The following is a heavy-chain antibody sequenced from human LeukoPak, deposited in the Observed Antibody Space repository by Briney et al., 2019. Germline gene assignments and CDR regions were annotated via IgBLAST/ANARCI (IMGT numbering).Heavy chain of an antibody. V-gene: IGHV3-21*01. CDR3: ARDWNSMGYYYHMDV. CDR1: GFSFSSYS. CDR2: ISSGNIYI. Sequence: PGGSLRLSCAASGFSFSSYSMNWVRQAPGKGLEWVSCISSGNIYIYYADSVKGRFTISRDNAKNSLFLQMNSLRAEDTAVYYCARDWNSMGYYYHMDVWGKGTTVTVSS. J-gene: IGHJ6*03. D-gene: IGHD2/OR15-2a*01.